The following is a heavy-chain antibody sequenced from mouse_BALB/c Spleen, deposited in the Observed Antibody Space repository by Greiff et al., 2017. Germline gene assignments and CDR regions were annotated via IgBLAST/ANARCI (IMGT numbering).Heavy chain of an antibody. Sequence: EVKVEESGGGLVKPGGSLKLSCAASGFTFSSYAMSWVRQTPEKRLEWVASISSGGSTYYPDSVKGRFTISRDNARNILYLQMSSLRSEDTAMYYCARDCDYGTGAMDYWGQGTSVTVSS. CDR3: ARDCDYGTGAMDY. J-gene: IGHJ4*01. CDR1: GFTFSSYA. D-gene: IGHD2-4*01. V-gene: IGHV5-6-5*01. CDR2: ISSGGST.